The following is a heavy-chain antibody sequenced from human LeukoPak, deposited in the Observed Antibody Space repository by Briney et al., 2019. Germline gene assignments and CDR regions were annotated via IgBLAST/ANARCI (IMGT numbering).Heavy chain of an antibody. D-gene: IGHD1-26*01. CDR1: GGSISTSDLY. Sequence: PSETLSLTCTVSGGSISTSDLYWSWIRQPPGKGLEWIGLLYPSGSTNYNPSLKSRVTISVDTSRTQFSLKLSSMTAADTAVYYCAGGHYPLEYWGQGTLVTVSS. CDR3: AGGHYPLEY. J-gene: IGHJ4*02. CDR2: LYPSGST. V-gene: IGHV4-61*08.